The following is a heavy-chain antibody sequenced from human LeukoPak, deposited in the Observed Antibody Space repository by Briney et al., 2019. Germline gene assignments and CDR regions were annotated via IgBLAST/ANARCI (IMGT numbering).Heavy chain of an antibody. V-gene: IGHV3-23*01. Sequence: GGSLRLSCAASGFTFSSYAMSWVRQAPGKGLEWVSAISGSGGSTYCADSVKGRFTISRDNAKNSLYLQMNSLRAEDTAVYYCARDGYSYGSDYWGQGTLVTVSS. CDR3: ARDGYSYGSDY. CDR2: ISGSGGST. CDR1: GFTFSSYA. D-gene: IGHD5-18*01. J-gene: IGHJ4*02.